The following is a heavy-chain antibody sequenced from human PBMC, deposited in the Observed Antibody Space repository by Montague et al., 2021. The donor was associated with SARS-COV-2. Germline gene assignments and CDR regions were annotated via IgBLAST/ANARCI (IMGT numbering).Heavy chain of an antibody. CDR1: GGSIRSYY. CDR3: ARAQNICFIANCVNYFDL. D-gene: IGHD1-1*01. J-gene: IGHJ4*02. V-gene: IGHV4-59*01. CDR2: VHYTGST. Sequence: SETLSLTCEVSGGSIRSYYWSWIRKSPGKGLEWIGYVHYTGSTKHNPSLKTRVTLSLDTPKNHFSLRLNSVTAADTAVYYCARAQNICFIANCVNYFDLWGLGALVSVSS.